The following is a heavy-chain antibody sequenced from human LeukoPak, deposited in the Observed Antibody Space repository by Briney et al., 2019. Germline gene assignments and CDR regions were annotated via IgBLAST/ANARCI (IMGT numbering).Heavy chain of an antibody. CDR2: FDPEDGET. V-gene: IGHV1-24*01. J-gene: IGHJ6*02. CDR1: GYTLTELS. D-gene: IGHD2-15*01. Sequence: ASVKVSCKVSGYTLTELSMHWVRQAPGKGLEWMGGFDPEDGETIYAQKFQGRVTMTEDTSTDIAYMELSSLRSEDTAVYYCATDSLGYCSGGSCYYYGMDVWGQGTTVTVSS. CDR3: ATDSLGYCSGGSCYYYGMDV.